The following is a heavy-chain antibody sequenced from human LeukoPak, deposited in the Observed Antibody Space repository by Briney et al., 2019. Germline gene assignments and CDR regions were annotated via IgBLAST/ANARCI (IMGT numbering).Heavy chain of an antibody. CDR2: IYYSGST. D-gene: IGHD3-10*01. CDR1: GGSISSYY. CDR3: ARDGNYYGSGSYTYYYYMDV. V-gene: IGHV4-59*01. Sequence: SETLSLTCTVSGGSISSYYWSWIRQPPGKGLEWIGYIYYSGSTNYNPSLKSRVTISVDTSKNQFSLKLSSVTAADTAVYYCARDGNYYGSGSYTYYYYMDVWGKGTTVTVSS. J-gene: IGHJ6*03.